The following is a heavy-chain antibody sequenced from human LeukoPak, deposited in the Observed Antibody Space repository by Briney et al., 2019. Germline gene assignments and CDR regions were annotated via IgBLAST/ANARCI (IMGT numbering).Heavy chain of an antibody. CDR2: ISYDGSNK. Sequence: GRSLRLSCAASGFTFSSYGMHWVRQAPGKGLEWVAVISYDGSNKYYADSVKGRFTISRDNFKNTLYLHMNRLRAEDTTVYYCARGVVGATTGWYFDLWGRGTLVTVSS. D-gene: IGHD1-26*01. V-gene: IGHV3-30*03. CDR3: ARGVVGATTGWYFDL. CDR1: GFTFSSYG. J-gene: IGHJ2*01.